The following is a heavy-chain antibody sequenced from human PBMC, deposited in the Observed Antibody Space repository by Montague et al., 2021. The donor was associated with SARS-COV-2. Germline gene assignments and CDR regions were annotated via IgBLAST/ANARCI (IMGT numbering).Heavy chain of an antibody. V-gene: IGHV4-34*01. J-gene: IGHJ6*03. D-gene: IGHD3-10*01. CDR3: ARLRDGVVPSPILGVGPYYSYYYIDV. CDR1: GTSFSGYY. CDR2: INHGGST. Sequence: SETLSLTCAVHGTSFSGYYWNWSRQPPGRGLEGIGEINHGGSTKYSPSLKSRLTISADTSKNQFSLKLTSVAAADTAVYYCARLRDGVVPSPILGVGPYYSYYYIDVWGRGTTVTVSS.